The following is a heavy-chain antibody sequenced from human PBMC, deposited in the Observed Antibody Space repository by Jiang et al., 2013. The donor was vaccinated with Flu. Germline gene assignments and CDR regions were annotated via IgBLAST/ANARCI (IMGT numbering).Heavy chain of an antibody. CDR2: IYYSGST. Sequence: GLVKPSETLSLTCTVSGGSISSYYWSWIRQPPGKGLEWIGYIYYSGSTNYNPSLKSRVTISVDTSKNQFSLKLSSVTAADTAVYYCAITRWGSLAYWGQGTLVTVSS. D-gene: IGHD7-27*01. CDR3: AITRWGSLAY. V-gene: IGHV4-59*08. CDR1: GGSISSYY. J-gene: IGHJ4*02.